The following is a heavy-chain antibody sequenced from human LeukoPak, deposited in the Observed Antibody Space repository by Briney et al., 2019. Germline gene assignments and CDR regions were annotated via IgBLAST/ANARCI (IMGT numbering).Heavy chain of an antibody. J-gene: IGHJ5*02. V-gene: IGHV4-59*01. D-gene: IGHD3-16*02. CDR1: GGPFSSYY. CDR3: ARQAGGRRSLWFDP. CDR2: IYYTGSA. Sequence: SETLTLTCTVSGGPFSSYYWSWIRQPPGKGLEWIGYIYYTGSANYNPSLKSRVTISVDTSKNQFSLKLSSVTAADTAVYYCARQAGGRRSLWFDPWGQGTLVTVSS.